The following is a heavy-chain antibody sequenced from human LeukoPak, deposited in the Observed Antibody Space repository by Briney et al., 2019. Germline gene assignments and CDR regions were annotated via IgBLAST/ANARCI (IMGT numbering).Heavy chain of an antibody. D-gene: IGHD2-21*01. CDR3: TRGGGGSFPHY. CDR2: IYSGGST. Sequence: GGSLRLSCAASGFTVSSNFLSWVRQPPGKGLEWVSDIYSGGSTYYADSVKGRFTISRDNSKNTLNLQMNSLRAEDTAVYYCTRGGGGSFPHYWGQGTLVTVSS. CDR1: GFTVSSNF. V-gene: IGHV3-53*01. J-gene: IGHJ4*02.